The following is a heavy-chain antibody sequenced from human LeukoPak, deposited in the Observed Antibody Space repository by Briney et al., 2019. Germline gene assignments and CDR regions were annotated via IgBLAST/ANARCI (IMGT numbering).Heavy chain of an antibody. CDR1: GFTFSDYG. J-gene: IGHJ4*02. Sequence: GGSLRLSCAASGFTFSDYGMHWVRQAPGKGLEWVAVIWYDGSNKYYADSVKGRFTISRDNSKNTLYLQMNSLRAEDTAVYYCGKRDQIIGYSSGGSGGAIDYWGQGTLVTVSS. D-gene: IGHD2-15*01. CDR3: GKRDQIIGYSSGGSGGAIDY. V-gene: IGHV3-30*02. CDR2: IWYDGSNK.